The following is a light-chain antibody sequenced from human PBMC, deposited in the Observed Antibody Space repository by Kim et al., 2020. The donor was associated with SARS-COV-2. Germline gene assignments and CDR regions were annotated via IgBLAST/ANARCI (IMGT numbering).Light chain of an antibody. V-gene: IGKV1-17*01. CDR3: LQHNTHPYS. CDR1: QGIRSD. Sequence: ASVGDRIIITCRASQGIRSDLAWYQHKPGKAPQRLMYSTSKLQSGVPSRFSGSGSGTEFTLTISSLQPEDFATYYCLQHNTHPYSFGQGTKLEI. CDR2: STS. J-gene: IGKJ2*03.